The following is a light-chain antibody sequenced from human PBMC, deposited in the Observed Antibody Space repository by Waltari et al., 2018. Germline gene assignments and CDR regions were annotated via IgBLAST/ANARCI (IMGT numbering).Light chain of an antibody. CDR2: DAS. CDR1: QSVSSY. J-gene: IGKJ1*01. V-gene: IGKV3-11*01. CDR3: QQRSNWPWT. Sequence: EIVLTHSPATLSLSPGERGTLSCRASQSVSSYLAWYQQKPGQAPRLLIYDASNRATGIPARFSGSGSGTDFTLTISSLEAEDFAVYYCQQRSNWPWTFGQGTKVEIK.